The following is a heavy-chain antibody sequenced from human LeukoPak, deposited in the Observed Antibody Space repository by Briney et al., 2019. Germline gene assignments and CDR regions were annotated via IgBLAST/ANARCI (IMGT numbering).Heavy chain of an antibody. CDR2: IYYSGST. V-gene: IGHV4-59*01. CDR1: GGSISSYY. Sequence: PSETLSLTCTVSGGSISSYYWSWIRQPPGKGLEWIGYIYYSGSTNYNPSLKSRVTISVDTSKNQFSLKLNSVTAADTAVYYCARDSSGGNDAFDIWGQGTMVTVSS. CDR3: ARDSSGGNDAFDI. J-gene: IGHJ3*02. D-gene: IGHD4-23*01.